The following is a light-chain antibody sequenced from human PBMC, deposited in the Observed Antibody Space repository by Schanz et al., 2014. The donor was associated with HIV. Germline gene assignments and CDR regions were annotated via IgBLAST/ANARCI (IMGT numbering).Light chain of an antibody. J-gene: IGKJ4*01. Sequence: EIVMTQSPATLSVSPGERATLSCRASQSVSSNLAWYQQKPGQAPRLLIYGASTRATGIPARFSGSGSGTEFTLTISSLQSEDFAVYYCQQRSNWPLTFGGGTKVEFK. CDR3: QQRSNWPLT. CDR2: GAS. CDR1: QSVSSN. V-gene: IGKV3-15*01.